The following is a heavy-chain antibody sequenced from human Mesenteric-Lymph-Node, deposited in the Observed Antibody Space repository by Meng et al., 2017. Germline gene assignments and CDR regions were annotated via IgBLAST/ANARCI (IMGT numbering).Heavy chain of an antibody. CDR1: GVSIRNDF. J-gene: IGHJ4*02. D-gene: IGHD1-1*01. Sequence: SETLSLTCTVSGVSIRNDFWNWIQQPAGKGLEWIGRIYPIATTSYNPSLKSRVTMSVDTSKNQISLRLTSVTAADTAVYYCAREANWRNFDYWGQGSLVTVSS. CDR2: IYPIATT. V-gene: IGHV4-4*07. CDR3: AREANWRNFDY.